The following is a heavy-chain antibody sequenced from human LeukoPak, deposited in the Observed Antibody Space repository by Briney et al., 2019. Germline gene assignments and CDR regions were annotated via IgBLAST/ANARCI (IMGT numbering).Heavy chain of an antibody. J-gene: IGHJ5*02. CDR1: GGSISSYY. D-gene: IGHD3-10*01. Sequence: SETLSLTCTVSGGSISSYYWSWIRQPPGKGLEWIGYIYYSGSTNYNPSLKSRVTISVDTSKNQFSLKLSSVTAADTAVYYCARHRGITMVRGATPSPYDWFDPWGQGTLVTVSS. V-gene: IGHV4-59*08. CDR2: IYYSGST. CDR3: ARHRGITMVRGATPSPYDWFDP.